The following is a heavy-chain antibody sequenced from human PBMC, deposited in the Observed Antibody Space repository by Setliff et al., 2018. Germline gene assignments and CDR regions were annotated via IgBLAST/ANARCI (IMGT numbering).Heavy chain of an antibody. J-gene: IGHJ4*02. D-gene: IGHD3-3*01. CDR3: AKGGSDFWSVLDY. CDR1: GFTFSNYA. V-gene: IGHV3-23*01. Sequence: AGSLRLSCAASGFTFSNYAMSWVRQTPGKGLEWVSAITTSGGSTYYADSVKGRFTISRDDSKNTLYLQMLSLRAEDTAVYYCAKGGSDFWSVLDYWGQGTLVTVSS. CDR2: ITTSGGST.